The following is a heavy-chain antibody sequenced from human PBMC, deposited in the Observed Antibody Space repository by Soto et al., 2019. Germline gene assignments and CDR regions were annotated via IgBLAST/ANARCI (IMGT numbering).Heavy chain of an antibody. D-gene: IGHD1-26*01. J-gene: IGHJ6*02. V-gene: IGHV1-2*02. CDR2: INPNSGGT. Sequence: AAVKVSCKASAYTFSDYYIYWVRQAPGQGLEWMGWINPNSGGTNYAQKFQGRVTLTGDTSISTAYMELTRLSSDDTAIYYCARSRGGSYYGMDVWGQGTTVTVSS. CDR1: AYTFSDYY. CDR3: ARSRGGSYYGMDV.